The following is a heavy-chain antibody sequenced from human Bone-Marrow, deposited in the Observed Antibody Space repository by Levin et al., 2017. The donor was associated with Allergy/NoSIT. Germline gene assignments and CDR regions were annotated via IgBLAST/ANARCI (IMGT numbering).Heavy chain of an antibody. Sequence: GGSLRLSCAASGFTFSSYAMHWVRQAPGKGLEWVAVISYDGSNKYYADSVKGRFTISRDNSKNTLYLQMNSLRAEDTAVYYCAREGYYDSSGPDYWGQGTLVTVSS. J-gene: IGHJ4*02. V-gene: IGHV3-30-3*01. CDR1: GFTFSSYA. CDR2: ISYDGSNK. D-gene: IGHD3-22*01. CDR3: AREGYYDSSGPDY.